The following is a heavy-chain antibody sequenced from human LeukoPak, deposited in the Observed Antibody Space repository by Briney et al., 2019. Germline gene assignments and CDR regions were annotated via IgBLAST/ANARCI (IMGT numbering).Heavy chain of an antibody. J-gene: IGHJ4*02. V-gene: IGHV3-23*01. CDR1: GITLSNYA. Sequence: GGSLRLSCAVSGITLSNYAMTWVRQAPGKGLEWVAGISGSGGGTNYADSVKGRFTVSRDNYKNTLYLQMNSLGAEDTAVYFCAKRGVVIRVILVGFHKEAYYFDSWGQGALVTVSS. D-gene: IGHD3-22*01. CDR3: AKRGVVIRVILVGFHKEAYYFDS. CDR2: ISGSGGGT.